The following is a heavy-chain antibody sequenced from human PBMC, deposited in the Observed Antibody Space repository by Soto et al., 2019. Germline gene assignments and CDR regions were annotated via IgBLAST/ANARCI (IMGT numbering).Heavy chain of an antibody. D-gene: IGHD6-19*01. CDR2: TYYRSKWYT. V-gene: IGHV6-1*01. Sequence: SKSVSVTCAISGDSVSKNSAAWNWIRQSPSRGLEWLGRTYYRSKWYTGYAVSGESRITIKPDTSNNQFSLQLNSVASEDAAVYYCARGNAAVAGTGGMDVWGQGTTVTVSS. CDR3: ARGNAAVAGTGGMDV. CDR1: GDSVSKNSAA. J-gene: IGHJ6*02.